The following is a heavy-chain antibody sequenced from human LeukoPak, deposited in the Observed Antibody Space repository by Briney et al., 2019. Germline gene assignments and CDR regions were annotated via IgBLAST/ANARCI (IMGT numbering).Heavy chain of an antibody. CDR3: ARGNTSSRSSDFDY. V-gene: IGHV4-34*01. Sequence: AETLSLTCAVYGGSFSGYYLSWIRQAPGKGLEWMGEINHSGSTNYNPSLKSRVTISVDTSKNPFYLNLSSVTAADTAVYYCARGNTSSRSSDFDYWGQGTLVTVSS. CDR2: INHSGST. CDR1: GGSFSGYY. J-gene: IGHJ4*02. D-gene: IGHD6-6*01.